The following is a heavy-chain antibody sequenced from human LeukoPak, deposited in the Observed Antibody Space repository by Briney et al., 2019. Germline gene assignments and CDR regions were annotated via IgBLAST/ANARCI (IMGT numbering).Heavy chain of an antibody. J-gene: IGHJ6*03. CDR2: TYSGGST. CDR1: GFTVSSNY. D-gene: IGHD3-22*01. Sequence: GGSLRLSCAASGFTVSSNYMSWVRQAPGKGLEWVSVTYSGGSTYYADSVKGRFTISRDNSKNALYLQMNSLRAEDTAVYYCARGIEVGSGYMDVWGKGTTVTVSS. V-gene: IGHV3-66*01. CDR3: ARGIEVGSGYMDV.